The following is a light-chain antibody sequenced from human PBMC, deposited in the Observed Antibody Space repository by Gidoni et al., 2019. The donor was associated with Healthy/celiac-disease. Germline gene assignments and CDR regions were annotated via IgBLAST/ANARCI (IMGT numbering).Light chain of an antibody. CDR2: GAS. CDR3: QQYGSSPRT. J-gene: IGKJ2*02. Sequence: DIVLTQSPGTLSLSPGERATLSCRASQRVSSSYLAWYQQKPGQAPRLLIYGASSRATGIPDRFSGSGSGTDFTLTISRLEPEDFAVYYCQQYGSSPRTFGQGTKLEIK. CDR1: QRVSSSY. V-gene: IGKV3-20*01.